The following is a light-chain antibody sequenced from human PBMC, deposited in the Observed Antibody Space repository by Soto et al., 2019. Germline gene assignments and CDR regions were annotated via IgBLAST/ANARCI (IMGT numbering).Light chain of an antibody. CDR2: DAS. CDR1: RSISSY. CDR3: HHYGTSPT. V-gene: IGKV3-11*01. J-gene: IGKJ5*01. Sequence: EVVLTRSPATLSLSPGDSATLSCRASRSISSYLAWYQQEPGQAPSLLIYDASNRPTDIPARFSGSGSGTDFTLTISRLEPADFAVYFCHHYGTSPTFGQGTRLEIK.